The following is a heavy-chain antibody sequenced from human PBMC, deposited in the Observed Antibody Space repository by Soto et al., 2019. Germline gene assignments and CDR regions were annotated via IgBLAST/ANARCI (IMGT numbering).Heavy chain of an antibody. V-gene: IGHV4-30-4*01. CDR1: GGSISSGDYY. Sequence: SETLSLTCTVSGGSISSGDYYWSWIRQPPGKGLEWIGYIYYSGSTYYNPSLKSRFTISVDTSKTHFSLKLSSVTAADTAVYYCARGSLSVLRFLEWLLYPQPAFDIWGQGTMVTVSS. D-gene: IGHD3-3*01. CDR3: ARGSLSVLRFLEWLLYPQPAFDI. J-gene: IGHJ3*02. CDR2: IYYSGST.